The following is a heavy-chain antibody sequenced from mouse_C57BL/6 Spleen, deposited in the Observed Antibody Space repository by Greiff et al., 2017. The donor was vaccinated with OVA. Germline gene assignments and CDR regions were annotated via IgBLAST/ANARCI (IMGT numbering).Heavy chain of an antibody. CDR1: GYSITSGYD. CDR2: ISYSGST. D-gene: IGHD1-1*02. J-gene: IGHJ2*01. V-gene: IGHV3-1*01. CDR3: ARDNYGLDY. Sequence: EVQLQQSGPGMVKPSQSLSLTCTVTGYSITSGYDWHWIRHFPGNKLEWMGYISYSGSTNYNPSLKSRISITHDTSKNHFFLKLNSVTTEDTATYYCARDNYGLDYWGQGTTLTVSS.